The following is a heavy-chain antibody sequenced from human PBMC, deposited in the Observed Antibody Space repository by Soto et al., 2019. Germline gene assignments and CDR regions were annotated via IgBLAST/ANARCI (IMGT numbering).Heavy chain of an antibody. CDR1: GFTFSSYD. J-gene: IGHJ2*01. D-gene: IGHD2-2*01. Sequence: EVQLVESGGGLVQPGGSLRLSCAASGFTFSSYDMHWVRQATGKGLEWVSAIGTAGDTYYPGSVKGRFTISRENAKNSGYLQMHSLRAGATAVYYCARGGGDIVLVPAAKRLGYFYLWGRGTLVAVSS. CDR2: IGTAGDT. V-gene: IGHV3-13*01. CDR3: ARGGGDIVLVPAAKRLGYFYL.